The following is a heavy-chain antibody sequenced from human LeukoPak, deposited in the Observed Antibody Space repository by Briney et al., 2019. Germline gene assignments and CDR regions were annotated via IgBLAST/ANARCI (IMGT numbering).Heavy chain of an antibody. J-gene: IGHJ4*02. Sequence: NPGGSLRLSCAASGFTFSSYNMNWVRQAPGTGLEWVSSISSSSSYIYYADSLKGRFTISRDNAQNSLYLQMNSLSAEDTAVYYCARGRDGSQSPIDYWGQGTLVTVSS. D-gene: IGHD5-24*01. CDR1: GFTFSSYN. CDR2: ISSSSSYI. CDR3: ARGRDGSQSPIDY. V-gene: IGHV3-21*01.